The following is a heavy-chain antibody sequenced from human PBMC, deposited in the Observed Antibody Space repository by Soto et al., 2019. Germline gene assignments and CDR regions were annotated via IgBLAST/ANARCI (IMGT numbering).Heavy chain of an antibody. J-gene: IGHJ4*02. V-gene: IGHV4-31*03. CDR3: ARDPAYHYDSSDYAPLDF. CDR2: IYYSGST. CDR1: GGSISSGGYY. Sequence: QVQLQESGPGLVKPSQTLSLTCTVSGGSISSGGYYWSWIRQHPGKGLEWIGYIYYSGSTYYTPSLTGRVTISLDTSQSQFSLKLSSVTAADTAVYYCARDPAYHYDSSDYAPLDFWGQGTLVTVSS. D-gene: IGHD3-22*01.